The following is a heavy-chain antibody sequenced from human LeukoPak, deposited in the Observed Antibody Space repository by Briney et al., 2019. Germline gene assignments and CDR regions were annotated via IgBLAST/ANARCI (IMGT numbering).Heavy chain of an antibody. V-gene: IGHV4-39*01. Sequence: SETLSLTCTVSGGSVRSSSYYWGWIRQPPGKGLEWIGSMYFSGSTYYKPSLKSRVTISVDTSKNQFSPKLRSVTAADTALYYCASASGGPGTFYRIDYWGQGTLVTVSS. CDR3: ASASGGPGTFYRIDY. J-gene: IGHJ4*02. CDR1: GGSVRSSSYY. CDR2: MYFSGST. D-gene: IGHD3-10*01.